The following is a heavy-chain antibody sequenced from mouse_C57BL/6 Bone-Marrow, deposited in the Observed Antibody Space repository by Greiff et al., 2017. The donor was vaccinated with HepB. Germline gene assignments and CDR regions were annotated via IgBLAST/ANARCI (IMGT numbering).Heavy chain of an antibody. CDR1: GFTFSDYY. Sequence: EVKLMESEGGLVQPGSSMKLSCTASGFTFSDYYMAWVRQVPEKGLEWVANINYDGSSTYYLDSLKSRFIISRDNAKNILYLQMSSLKSEDTATYYCARDFLYAMDYWGQGTSVTVSS. CDR3: ARDFLYAMDY. CDR2: INYDGSST. J-gene: IGHJ4*01. V-gene: IGHV5-16*01.